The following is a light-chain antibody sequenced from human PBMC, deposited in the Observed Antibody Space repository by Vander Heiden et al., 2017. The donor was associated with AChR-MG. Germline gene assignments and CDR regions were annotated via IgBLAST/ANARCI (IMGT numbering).Light chain of an antibody. Sequence: DIVMTQPPDPLAVLSGERATIHCKSSQRVLYSSNNKNYLAWYQQKPEQPPKLLIYWASTRESGVPNRFSGGGSGTDFTLTISSLQAEDVAVYYCQQYYSTPPTFGQGTKLEIK. CDR2: WAS. J-gene: IGKJ2*01. CDR1: QRVLYSSNNKNY. CDR3: QQYYSTPPT. V-gene: IGKV4-1*01.